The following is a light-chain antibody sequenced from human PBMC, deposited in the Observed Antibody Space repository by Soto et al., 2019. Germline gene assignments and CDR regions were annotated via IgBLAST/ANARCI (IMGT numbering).Light chain of an antibody. CDR3: GSYAGSNKSYG. CDR1: SSDVGCYTY. CDR2: EVT. J-gene: IGLJ1*01. Sequence: QSALTQPPSASGSPGQSVTVSCTGTSSDVGCYTYVSWYQQHPGKDPKLMIYEVTKRPAGVPDRFSGSKYGNSASFTVSGLQADDEADYYCGSYAGSNKSYGCGTGTKLTVL. V-gene: IGLV2-8*01.